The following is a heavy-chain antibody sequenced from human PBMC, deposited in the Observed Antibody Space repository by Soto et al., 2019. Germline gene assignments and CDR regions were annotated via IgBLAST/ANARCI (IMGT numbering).Heavy chain of an antibody. V-gene: IGHV3-48*02. Sequence: EVQLVESRGGLVQPGGSLRLSCAASGFTFSSFHMNWVRQAPGRGLEWVAYITSSSDTIYYSDSVKGRFTISRDNGKNSLCLQMNSLRDEDTAVYYCARVVVVIPPGYYYAMDVWGQGTTVTVSS. CDR1: GFTFSSFH. D-gene: IGHD3-22*01. CDR3: ARVVVVIPPGYYYAMDV. J-gene: IGHJ6*02. CDR2: ITSSSDTI.